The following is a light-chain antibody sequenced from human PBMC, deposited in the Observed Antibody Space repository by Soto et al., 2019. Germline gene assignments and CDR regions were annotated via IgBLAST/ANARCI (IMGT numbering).Light chain of an antibody. CDR2: EGT. CDR1: STDFENYNL. V-gene: IGLV2-23*01. Sequence: QSALTQPASVSGSPGQSITISCTRSSTDFENYNLVSWYQHCPDKAPKLIIYEGTKRPSEISDRFSGSESDTTASLINSGLQPEDEADYYCSSYAGSSARVVFGGGTKLTVL. CDR3: SSYAGSSARVV. J-gene: IGLJ2*01.